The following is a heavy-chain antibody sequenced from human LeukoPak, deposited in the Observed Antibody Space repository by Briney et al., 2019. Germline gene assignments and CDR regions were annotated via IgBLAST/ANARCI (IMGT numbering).Heavy chain of an antibody. J-gene: IGHJ4*02. D-gene: IGHD2-2*01. CDR3: ARALGYCSSTTCYRLLFDY. CDR2: INHSGST. V-gene: IGHV4-34*01. Sequence: KPSETLSLTRAVYGGSFSGYYWSWIRQPPGKGLEWIGEINHSGSTNYNPSLKSRVTISVDTSKSQFSLKLSSVTAADTAVYYCARALGYCSSTTCYRLLFDYWGQGTLVTVSS. CDR1: GGSFSGYY.